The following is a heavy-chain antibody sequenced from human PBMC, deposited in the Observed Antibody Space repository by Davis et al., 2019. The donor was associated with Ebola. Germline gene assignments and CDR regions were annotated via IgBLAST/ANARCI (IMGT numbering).Heavy chain of an antibody. D-gene: IGHD2-2*01. V-gene: IGHV4-34*01. CDR1: GGSFSGYY. Sequence: PSETLSLTCAVYGGSFSGYYWSWIRQPPGKGLEWIGEINHSGSTNYNPSLKSRVTISVDTSKNQFSLKLSSVTAADTAVYYCARAAIQLVPAAISDWFDPWGQGTLVTVSS. CDR2: INHSGST. CDR3: ARAAIQLVPAAISDWFDP. J-gene: IGHJ5*02.